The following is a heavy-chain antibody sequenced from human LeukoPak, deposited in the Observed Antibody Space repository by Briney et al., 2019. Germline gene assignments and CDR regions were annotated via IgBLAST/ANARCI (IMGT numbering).Heavy chain of an antibody. D-gene: IGHD5-18*01. V-gene: IGHV3-30*02. CDR1: GFTFSSFG. Sequence: SGGSLRLSCAASGFTFSSFGMHWVRQAPGKGLEWVALIRYDGSNKYYADSVKGRFTISRDNSKNTLYLQVNSLRAEDTAMYYRAKDLGYSYGYVDYWGQGALVTVSS. CDR3: AKDLGYSYGYVDY. CDR2: IRYDGSNK. J-gene: IGHJ4*02.